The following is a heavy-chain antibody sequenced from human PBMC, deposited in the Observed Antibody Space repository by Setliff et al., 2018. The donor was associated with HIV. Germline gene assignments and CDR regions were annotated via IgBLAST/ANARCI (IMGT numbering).Heavy chain of an antibody. CDR3: ARQFDFWSVGFDY. CDR1: VGSFSGHY. D-gene: IGHD3-3*01. CDR2: TNPSGST. Sequence: SETLSLTCAVYVGSFSGHYWIWIRQPPGKGLEWIGETNPSGSTKYNPSLKSRVTISVDRSKNQFSLKLTSVTAADTAVYYCARQFDFWSVGFDYWGQGTLVTVSS. J-gene: IGHJ4*02. V-gene: IGHV4-34*01.